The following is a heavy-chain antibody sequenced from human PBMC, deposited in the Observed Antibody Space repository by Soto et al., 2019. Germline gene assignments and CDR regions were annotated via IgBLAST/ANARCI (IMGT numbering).Heavy chain of an antibody. Sequence: SQTLSLTCAVYGGSFSGYYWSWIRQPPGKGLEWIGEINHSGSTNYNPSLKSRVTISVDTSKNQFSLKLNSMTAADTAVYYCARPAIAAVVSAFDYWAQGALVTVSS. CDR2: INHSGST. CDR1: GGSFSGYY. D-gene: IGHD6-13*01. V-gene: IGHV4-34*01. J-gene: IGHJ4*02. CDR3: ARPAIAAVVSAFDY.